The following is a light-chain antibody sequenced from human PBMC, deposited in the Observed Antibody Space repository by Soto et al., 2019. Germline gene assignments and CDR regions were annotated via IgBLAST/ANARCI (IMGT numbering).Light chain of an antibody. CDR2: DVS. J-gene: IGLJ1*01. Sequence: QSALTQPASVSGSPGQSITISCTGTSSDVGGYNYVSWFQQYPGKAPKLMIYDVSSRPSGVSNRFSGSKPGNTASLTISGLQDEDEADYHCSSYTPSSTYVFGTGTKLTVL. CDR3: SSYTPSSTYV. V-gene: IGLV2-14*03. CDR1: SSDVGGYNY.